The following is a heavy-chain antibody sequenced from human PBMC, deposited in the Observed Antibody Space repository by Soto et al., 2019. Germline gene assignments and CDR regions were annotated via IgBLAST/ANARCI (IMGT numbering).Heavy chain of an antibody. V-gene: IGHV3-23*01. CDR3: AKALVNPYYYYYMDV. CDR2: ISPGGDST. CDR1: GFNFNIYA. Sequence: EVQLLESGGGLVQPGGSLRLSCAASGFNFNIYAMTWVRQAPGKGLEWVSTISPGGDSTYFADSVKGRVTISRDNSKNTHSLQMNSLRAEDTATYFCAKALVNPYYYYYMDVWGTGTTVTVSS. J-gene: IGHJ6*03. D-gene: IGHD6-6*01.